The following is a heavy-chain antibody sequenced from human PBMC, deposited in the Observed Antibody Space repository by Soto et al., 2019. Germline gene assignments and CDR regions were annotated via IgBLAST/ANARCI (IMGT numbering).Heavy chain of an antibody. Sequence: QLQLQESGPGLVKPSETLSLTCTVSGGSISSSSYYWGWIRQPPGKGLEWIGSIYYSGSTYYNPSLKSRVTISVDTSKNLFSLKLSSVTTADTAVYYCARIPATPDYYYYYMDVWGKGTTVTVSS. V-gene: IGHV4-39*01. CDR3: ARIPATPDYYYYYMDV. CDR1: GGSISSSSYY. CDR2: IYYSGST. J-gene: IGHJ6*03. D-gene: IGHD2-2*01.